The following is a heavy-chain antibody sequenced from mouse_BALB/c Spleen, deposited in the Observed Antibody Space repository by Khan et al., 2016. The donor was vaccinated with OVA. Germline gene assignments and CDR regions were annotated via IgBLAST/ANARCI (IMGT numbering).Heavy chain of an antibody. V-gene: IGHV3-2*02. CDR3: SRDGSRYNHAMDY. D-gene: IGHD1-3*01. J-gene: IGHJ4*01. CDR2: ISYSGST. CDR1: GYSITSDYA. Sequence: VQLKESGPGLVKPSQSLSLTCTVTGYSITSDYAWNWIRQFPGNTLEWMGYISYSGSTNYNPSLKSRISITRDTSKNQFILQLNSVTTEDTATYYFSRDGSRYNHAMDYWGQGTSVTVSS.